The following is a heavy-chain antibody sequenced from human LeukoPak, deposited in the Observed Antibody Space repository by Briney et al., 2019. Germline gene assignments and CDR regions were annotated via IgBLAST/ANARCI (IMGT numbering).Heavy chain of an antibody. CDR3: AKDFGAYYYDSSGYPGAFDI. D-gene: IGHD3-22*01. J-gene: IGHJ3*02. Sequence: GGSLRLSCAASGFTFSSYSMNWVRQAPGKGLEWVSGISWNSGSIGYADSVKGRFTISRDNAKNSLYLQMNSLRAEDTALYYCAKDFGAYYYDSSGYPGAFDIWGQGTMVTVSS. V-gene: IGHV3-9*01. CDR1: GFTFSSYS. CDR2: ISWNSGSI.